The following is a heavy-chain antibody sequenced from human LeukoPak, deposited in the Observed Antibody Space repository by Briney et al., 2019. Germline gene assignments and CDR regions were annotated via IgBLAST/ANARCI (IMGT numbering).Heavy chain of an antibody. Sequence: GGSLRLSCVASGFTFSTYAMSWVRQAPGKGLEWVAFIRYDGSNKYYADSVKGRFTISRDNSKNTLYLQMNSLRAEDTAVYYCAKDRPRIAVAGTSYFDYWGQGTLVTVSS. CDR1: GFTFSTYA. D-gene: IGHD6-19*01. J-gene: IGHJ4*02. CDR3: AKDRPRIAVAGTSYFDY. V-gene: IGHV3-30*02. CDR2: IRYDGSNK.